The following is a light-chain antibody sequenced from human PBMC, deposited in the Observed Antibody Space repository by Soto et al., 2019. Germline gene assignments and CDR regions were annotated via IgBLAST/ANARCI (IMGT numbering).Light chain of an antibody. J-gene: IGLJ2*01. Sequence: QPVLTQPPSASGTPGQTIAIYCAGGSSNIGSHTVNWYQQLPGTAARLRIYSNTQRPSGVPDQFSGAKSGTSASLAISGLQSEYEGDYDCAAWDVSLNGVVFVGTTKVTVL. CDR1: SSNIGSHT. V-gene: IGLV1-44*01. CDR2: SNT. CDR3: AAWDVSLNGVV.